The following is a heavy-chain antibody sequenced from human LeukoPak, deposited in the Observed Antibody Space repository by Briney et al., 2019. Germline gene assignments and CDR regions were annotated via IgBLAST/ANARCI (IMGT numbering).Heavy chain of an antibody. D-gene: IGHD6-13*01. CDR1: GYTLTELS. J-gene: IGHJ4*02. V-gene: IGHV1-24*01. CDR3: ATDHPGIAAAGTRNY. Sequence: ASVKVSCKVSGYTLTELSMHWVRQAPGKGLEWMGGFDPEDGETIYAQKFQGRVTMTEDTSTDTAYMELSSLRSEDTAVYYCATDHPGIAAAGTRNYWGQGTLVTVSS. CDR2: FDPEDGET.